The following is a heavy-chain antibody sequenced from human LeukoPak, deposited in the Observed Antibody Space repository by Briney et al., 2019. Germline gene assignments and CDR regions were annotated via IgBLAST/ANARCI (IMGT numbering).Heavy chain of an antibody. CDR2: ISSSSSTI. D-gene: IGHD6-19*01. CDR1: GFTLSSNY. V-gene: IGHV3-48*01. J-gene: IGHJ3*02. Sequence: GGSLRLSCAASGFTLSSNYMSWVRQAPGKGLEWVSYISSSSSTIYYADSVKGRFAISRDNAKNSLYLQMNSLRAEDTAVYYCARGPPQWLVHGDAFDIWGQGTMVTVSS. CDR3: ARGPPQWLVHGDAFDI.